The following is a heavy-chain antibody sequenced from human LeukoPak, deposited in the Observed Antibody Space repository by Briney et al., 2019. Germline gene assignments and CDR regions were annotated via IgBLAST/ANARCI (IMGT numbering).Heavy chain of an antibody. V-gene: IGHV1-2*02. D-gene: IGHD6-13*01. CDR3: ARGRYSSRYSFEY. CDR2: INPNSGGT. Sequence: ASVKVFCKASGYTFTGYYMHWVRQAPGQGLEWMGWINPNSGGTNYAQKFQGRVTMTRDTSISTAYMELSRLRSDDTAVYYCARGRYSSRYSFEYWGQGTLVTASS. CDR1: GYTFTGYY. J-gene: IGHJ4*02.